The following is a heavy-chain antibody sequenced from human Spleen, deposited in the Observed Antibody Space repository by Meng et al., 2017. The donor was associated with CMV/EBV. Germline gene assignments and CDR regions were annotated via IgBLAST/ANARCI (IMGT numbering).Heavy chain of an antibody. D-gene: IGHD5-18*01. J-gene: IGHJ4*02. Sequence: SETLSLTCAVSGGSISSSNWWNWVRQPPGKGLEWIGEIHYSGTTKYNPSLESRVTISVDKSKNQFSLKLSSVTAADTAVYYCASYTYVSVYWGQGTLVTVSS. V-gene: IGHV4-4*02. CDR2: IHYSGTT. CDR3: ASYTYVSVY. CDR1: GGSISSSNW.